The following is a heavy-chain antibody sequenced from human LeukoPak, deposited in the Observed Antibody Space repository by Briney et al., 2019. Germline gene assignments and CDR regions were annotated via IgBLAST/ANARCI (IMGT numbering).Heavy chain of an antibody. CDR2: ISYDGSNK. Sequence: PGSSLRLSCAASGFTFSSYGMHWVRQAPGKGLEWVAVISYDGSNKYYADSVKGRFTISRDNSKNTLYLQMNSLRAEDTAVYYCAKDLVNYYDSSGHQPLVGYWGQGTLVTVSS. V-gene: IGHV3-30*18. CDR1: GFTFSSYG. D-gene: IGHD3-22*01. CDR3: AKDLVNYYDSSGHQPLVGY. J-gene: IGHJ4*02.